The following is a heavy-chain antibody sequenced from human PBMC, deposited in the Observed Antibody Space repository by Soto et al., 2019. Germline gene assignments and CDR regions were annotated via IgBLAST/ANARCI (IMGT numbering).Heavy chain of an antibody. Sequence: PSETLSLTCTVSGGSISPFYWSWVRHPPGKGLEWIGYLYYSGNTNYNPSLKSRVTISVDASKNQVSLRLTSVTAADTAVYYCARVGGVAARTFDYWGQGTVVTVSS. CDR3: ARVGGVAARTFDY. CDR2: LYYSGNT. CDR1: GGSISPFY. J-gene: IGHJ4*02. D-gene: IGHD2-15*01. V-gene: IGHV4-59*01.